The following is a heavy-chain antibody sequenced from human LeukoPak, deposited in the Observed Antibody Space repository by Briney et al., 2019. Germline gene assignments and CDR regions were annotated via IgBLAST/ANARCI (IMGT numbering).Heavy chain of an antibody. CDR3: AKDGDVLGFLEWFNFDY. D-gene: IGHD3-3*02. J-gene: IGHJ4*02. V-gene: IGHV1-46*01. Sequence: GASVKVSCKASGHTFTSYYMHWVRQAPGQGLEWMGIINPSGGSTRYAQRFQGRVTMTRDTSTSTVYMELNSLRAEDTAVYYCAKDGDVLGFLEWFNFDYWGQGTLVTVSS. CDR2: INPSGGST. CDR1: GHTFTSYY.